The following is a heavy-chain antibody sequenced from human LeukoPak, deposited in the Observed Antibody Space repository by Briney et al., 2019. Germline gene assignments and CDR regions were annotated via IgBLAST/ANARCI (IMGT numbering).Heavy chain of an antibody. CDR3: AKTTVTSEEYFYYYMDV. D-gene: IGHD4-17*01. V-gene: IGHV1-18*01. J-gene: IGHJ6*03. CDR1: GYTFTSCG. Sequence: ASVKVSCKTSGYTFTSCGLSWVRQPPGQGLEWMGCIITYNGNTYYSQKLQGRVTMTTDTSTSTAYMELRSLRSDDTAVYYCAKTTVTSEEYFYYYMDVWGKGTTVTVSS. CDR2: IITYNGNT.